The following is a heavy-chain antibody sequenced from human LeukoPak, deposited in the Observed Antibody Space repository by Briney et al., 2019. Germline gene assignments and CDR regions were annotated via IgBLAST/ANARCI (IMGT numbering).Heavy chain of an antibody. CDR2: MNPNSGNA. Sequence: ASVKVSCKASGYTFTTYDITWVRQATGQGLEWMGWMNPNSGNAAYAQKFQGRVTITRNTSISTAYMELSSLRSEDTAVYYCAREDYYDSGSNDYWGQGTLVTVSS. V-gene: IGHV1-8*03. J-gene: IGHJ4*02. CDR3: AREDYYDSGSNDY. CDR1: GYTFTTYD. D-gene: IGHD3-22*01.